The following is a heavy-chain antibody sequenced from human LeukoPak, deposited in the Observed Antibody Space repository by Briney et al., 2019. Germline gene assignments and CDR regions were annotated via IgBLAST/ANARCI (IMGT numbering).Heavy chain of an antibody. CDR3: ARGQVNVYYYYYYMDV. V-gene: IGHV4-4*07. D-gene: IGHD4-11*01. CDR1: GGSISNYY. J-gene: IGHJ6*03. Sequence: SETLSLTCTVSGGSISNYYWSWIRQPAGKGLEWIGRIYTSGSTNYNPSLKSRVTMSVDTSKNQFSLNLSSVTAADTAVYYCARGQVNVYYYYYYMDVWGKGTTVTVSS. CDR2: IYTSGST.